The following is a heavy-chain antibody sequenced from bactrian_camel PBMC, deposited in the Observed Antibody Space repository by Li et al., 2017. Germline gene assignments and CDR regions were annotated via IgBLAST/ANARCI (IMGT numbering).Heavy chain of an antibody. V-gene: IGHV3S31*01. CDR3: AAFASTVVAGTQRRCADFGY. CDR1: GFSFSTYA. Sequence: VQLVESGGGLVLPGGSLSLSCTTSGFSFSTYAMGWVRQAPGLGLEWVSSINNIGGESYYSDSVKGRFTISQDNGKNTLYLQMNSLKPEDTAMYYCAAFASTVVAGTQRRCADFGYWGQGTQVTVS. J-gene: IGHJ6*01. CDR2: INNIGGES. D-gene: IGHD6*01.